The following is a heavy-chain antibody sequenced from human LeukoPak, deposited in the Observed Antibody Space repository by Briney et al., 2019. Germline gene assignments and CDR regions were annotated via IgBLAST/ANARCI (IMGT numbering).Heavy chain of an antibody. CDR2: INTNTGNP. J-gene: IGHJ6*02. V-gene: IGHV7-4-1*01. Sequence: PRASVKVSCKASGYTFTSYAMNWVRQAPGQGLEWMGWINTNTGNPTYAQGFTGRFVFSLDTSVSTAYYCARDKGGIAVAGTGTTSYGMDVWGQGTTVTVSS. CDR3: TSYGMDV. CDR1: GYTFTSYA. D-gene: IGHD6-19*01.